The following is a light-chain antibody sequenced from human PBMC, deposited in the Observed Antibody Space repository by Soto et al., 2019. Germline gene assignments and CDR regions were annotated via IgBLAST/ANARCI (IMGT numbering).Light chain of an antibody. Sequence: QSALTQPASVSGSPGQSITISCTGTSHDIGGYKYVSWYQQHPGKAPKLMIYEVSNRPSGVSNRFSGSKSGNTASLTISGLQTEDEADYYCCAYTSTSALYVFGTETKLTVL. J-gene: IGLJ1*01. CDR3: CAYTSTSALYV. CDR1: SHDIGGYKY. CDR2: EVS. V-gene: IGLV2-14*01.